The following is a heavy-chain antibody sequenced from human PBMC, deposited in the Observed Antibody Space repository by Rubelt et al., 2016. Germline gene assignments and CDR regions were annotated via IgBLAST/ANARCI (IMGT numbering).Heavy chain of an antibody. CDR2: IYYSGST. D-gene: IGHD2-21*02. J-gene: IGHJ2*01. V-gene: IGHV4-59*01. CDR1: GGSISTYY. Sequence: QVQLQESGPGLVKPSETLSLTCTVSGGSISTYYWSWIRQPPGKGLEWIGYIYYSGSTKHNPSLKSRITMSVDTSKNQFSLKLSSVTAADTAVDYCARESSLSDTWYFDLWGRGTLVTVSS. CDR3: ARESSLSDTWYFDL.